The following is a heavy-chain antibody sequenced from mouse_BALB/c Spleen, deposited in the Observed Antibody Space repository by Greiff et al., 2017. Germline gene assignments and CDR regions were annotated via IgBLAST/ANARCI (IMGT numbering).Heavy chain of an antibody. CDR2: IWWNDNK. V-gene: IGHV8-11*01. CDR3: ARPHYDYAMDY. CDR1: GFSLSTYGIG. J-gene: IGHJ4*01. Sequence: QVTLKVSGPGILQPSQTLSLTCSFSGFSLSTYGIGVGWIRQPSGKGLEWLAHIWWNDNKYYNTALKSRLTISKDTSNNQVFLKIASVDTADTATYYCARPHYDYAMDYWGQGTSVTVSS. D-gene: IGHD1-1*02.